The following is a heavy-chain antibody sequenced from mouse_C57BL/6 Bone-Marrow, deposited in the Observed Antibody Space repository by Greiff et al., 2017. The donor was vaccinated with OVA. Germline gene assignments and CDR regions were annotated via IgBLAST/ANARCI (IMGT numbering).Heavy chain of an antibody. J-gene: IGHJ1*03. D-gene: IGHD2-14*01. Sequence: VQLQQSGAELARPGASVKLSCKASGYTFPSYGISWVKQRTVQGLEWIGEIYPRSGDTYYNEKFKGKATLTADKSSSTAYTSLRSLTPEDSAAYVCAEGYYYGNDWDVWGTGTTLTVSS. V-gene: IGHV1-81*01. CDR3: AEGYYYGNDWDV. CDR2: IYPRSGDT. CDR1: GYTFPSYG.